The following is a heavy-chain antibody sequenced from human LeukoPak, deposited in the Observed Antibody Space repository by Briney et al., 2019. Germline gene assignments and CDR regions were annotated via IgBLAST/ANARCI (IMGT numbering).Heavy chain of an antibody. CDR1: GGSISSSSYY. CDR3: AATLEGIAAAGIDYYYYGMDV. CDR2: IYYSGST. Sequence: SETLSLTCTVSGGSISSSSYYWGWIRQPPGKGLEWIGSIYYSGSTYYNPSLKSRVTISVDTSKNQFSLKLSSVTAADTAVYYCAATLEGIAAAGIDYYYYGMDVWGQGTTVTVSS. V-gene: IGHV4-39*01. D-gene: IGHD6-13*01. J-gene: IGHJ6*02.